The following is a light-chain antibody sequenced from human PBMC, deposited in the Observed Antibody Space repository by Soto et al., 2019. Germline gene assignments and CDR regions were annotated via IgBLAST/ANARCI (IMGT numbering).Light chain of an antibody. V-gene: IGLV1-44*01. Sequence: QSALTQPPSASGTPGQRVTISCSGGSSNIGSNTVNWYQQLPGTAPKLLIYSNNQRPSGVPDRFSGSKSGTSASLAISGLQSEDEADYYCAAWHDSLNGPVFGGGTKLTVL. CDR1: SSNIGSNT. J-gene: IGLJ2*01. CDR3: AAWHDSLNGPV. CDR2: SNN.